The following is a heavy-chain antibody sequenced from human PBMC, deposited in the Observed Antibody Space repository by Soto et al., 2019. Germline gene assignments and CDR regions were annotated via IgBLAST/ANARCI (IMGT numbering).Heavy chain of an antibody. CDR2: IYYSGST. Sequence: SETLSLTCTVSGGSISSYYWSWIRQPPGKGLEWIGYIYYSGSTNYNPSLKSRVTISVDTSKNQFSLKLSSVTAADTAVYYCAREGAAADYFDHWGQGTLVTVSS. CDR3: AREGAAADYFDH. V-gene: IGHV4-59*01. J-gene: IGHJ4*02. CDR1: GGSISSYY. D-gene: IGHD6-13*01.